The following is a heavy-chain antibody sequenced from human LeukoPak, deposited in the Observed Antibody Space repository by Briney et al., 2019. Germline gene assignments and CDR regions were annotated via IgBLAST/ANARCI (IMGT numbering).Heavy chain of an antibody. J-gene: IGHJ4*02. Sequence: SETLSLTCTVSGGSMSSSTYYWGWIRQPPGKGLEWIGSMYYSGSTNYNPSLKSRVTISEDKSKNQFSLKLTSVTAADTAVYYCRIRGYSYVLDYWGQGTLVTVSS. CDR2: MYYSGST. V-gene: IGHV4-39*07. D-gene: IGHD5-18*01. CDR1: GGSMSSSTYY. CDR3: RIRGYSYVLDY.